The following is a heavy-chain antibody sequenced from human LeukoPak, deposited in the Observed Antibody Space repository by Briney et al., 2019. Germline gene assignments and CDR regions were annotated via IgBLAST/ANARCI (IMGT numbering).Heavy chain of an antibody. Sequence: KDSQTLSLTCAISGDSVSSNSAACNWIRQSPSRGLEWLGRTYHRSKWSTDYAVSVKSRITVNPDTSKNQFSLQLNSVTPEDTAVYYCARLENWAFDFWGQGTLITVSS. CDR3: ARLENWAFDF. CDR1: GDSVSSNSAA. CDR2: TYHRSKWST. D-gene: IGHD7-27*01. V-gene: IGHV6-1*01. J-gene: IGHJ4*02.